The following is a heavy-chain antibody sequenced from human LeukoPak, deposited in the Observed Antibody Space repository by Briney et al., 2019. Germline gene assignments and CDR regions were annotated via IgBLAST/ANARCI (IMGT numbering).Heavy chain of an antibody. Sequence: GGSLRLSCAASGFTFSSSWMSWVRQAPGKGLEWVANIKQDGSEKYYVDSVKGRFTISRDNAKKSLYLQMNSLRAEDTAVYYCARFPEQYYYGSGSDFDYWGQGTLVIVSS. V-gene: IGHV3-7*02. J-gene: IGHJ4*02. CDR3: ARFPEQYYYGSGSDFDY. CDR1: GFTFSSSW. CDR2: IKQDGSEK. D-gene: IGHD3-10*01.